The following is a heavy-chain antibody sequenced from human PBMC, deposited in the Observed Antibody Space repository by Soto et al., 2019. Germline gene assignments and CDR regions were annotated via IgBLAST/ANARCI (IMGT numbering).Heavy chain of an antibody. CDR2: IIPIFGTA. J-gene: IGHJ6*02. D-gene: IGHD3-10*01. Sequence: ASVKVSCKASGGTFSSYAISWVRQAPGQGLEWMGGIIPIFGTANYAQKFQGRVTITADESTSTAYMELSSLRSEDTAVYYCATGSGSYRSSKYYYGMDVWGQGTTVTVSS. CDR3: ATGSGSYRSSKYYYGMDV. CDR1: GGTFSSYA. V-gene: IGHV1-69*13.